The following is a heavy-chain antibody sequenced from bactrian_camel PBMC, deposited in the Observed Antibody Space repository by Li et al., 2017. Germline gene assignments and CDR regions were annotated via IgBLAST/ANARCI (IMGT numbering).Heavy chain of an antibody. Sequence: VQLVESGGGTVQPGGSLRLSCVASAYTYSTHCMGWFRQAPGKEREAVAAIYDGDGSAGYADSVKGRFTVSLGSDKNTVYLQMNSLAPVDTALYYCAASRADGSCQRRGLVTYWGQGTQVTVS. CDR2: IYDGDGSA. CDR1: AYTYSTHC. D-gene: IGHD2*01. CDR3: AASRADGSCQRRGLVTY. V-gene: IGHV3S40*01. J-gene: IGHJ4*01.